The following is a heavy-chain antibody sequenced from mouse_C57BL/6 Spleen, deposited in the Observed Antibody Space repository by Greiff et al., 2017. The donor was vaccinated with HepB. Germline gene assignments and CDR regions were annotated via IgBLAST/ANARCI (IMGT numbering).Heavy chain of an antibody. D-gene: IGHD1-1*01. J-gene: IGHJ3*01. CDR1: GYTFTDYN. V-gene: IGHV1-18*01. CDR2: INPNNGGT. CDR3: ARRGDYYGSSLAWFAY. Sequence: EVQLQQSGPELVKPGASVKIPCKASGYTFTDYNMDWVKQSHGKSLEWIGDINPNNGGTIYNQKFKGKATLTVDKSSSTAYMERRSLTSEDTAVYYCARRGDYYGSSLAWFAYWGQGTLVTVSA.